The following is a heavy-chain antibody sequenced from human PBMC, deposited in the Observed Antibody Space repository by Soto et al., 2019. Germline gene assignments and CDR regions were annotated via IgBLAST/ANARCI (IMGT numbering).Heavy chain of an antibody. Sequence: QVQLVESGGGVVQPGTSLRLSCAASGFTFRQYGMHWVRQAPGKGLDWVAVIFYDGFNEYYADSVRGRFTISRDNSGNMVYLQINSLRAEDTAVYYGVRGWGSGVHLSCLDLWGQGTAVVVSS. CDR2: IFYDGFNE. CDR3: VRGWGSGVHLSCLDL. J-gene: IGHJ3*01. V-gene: IGHV3-33*01. CDR1: GFTFRQYG. D-gene: IGHD6-19*01.